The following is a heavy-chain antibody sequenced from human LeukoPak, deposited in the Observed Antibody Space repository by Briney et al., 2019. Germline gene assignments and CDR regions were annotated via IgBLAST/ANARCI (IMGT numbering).Heavy chain of an antibody. D-gene: IGHD6-13*01. Sequence: PGGSLRLSCAASGFTFSSYSMNWVRQAPGKGLEWVSSISSSSSYIYYADSVKGRFTISRDNAKNSLYLQMNSLRAEDTAVYYCAREGAGYSSSWHLDVWGQGTTVTVSS. CDR2: ISSSSSYI. CDR1: GFTFSSYS. V-gene: IGHV3-21*01. J-gene: IGHJ6*02. CDR3: AREGAGYSSSWHLDV.